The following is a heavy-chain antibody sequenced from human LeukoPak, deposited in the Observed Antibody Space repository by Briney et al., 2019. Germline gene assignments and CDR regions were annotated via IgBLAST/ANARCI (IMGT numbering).Heavy chain of an antibody. CDR2: ISSSSSYI. Sequence: PGGSLRLSCAASGFTFSSYSMNWVRQAPGKGLEWVSSISSSSSYIYYADSVKGRFTISRDNSKNTLFLQMDSLATEDTAVYFCARVDWEGSGTYYFDSWGQGTLVTVSS. CDR3: ARVDWEGSGTYYFDS. V-gene: IGHV3-21*01. D-gene: IGHD1-26*01. CDR1: GFTFSSYS. J-gene: IGHJ4*02.